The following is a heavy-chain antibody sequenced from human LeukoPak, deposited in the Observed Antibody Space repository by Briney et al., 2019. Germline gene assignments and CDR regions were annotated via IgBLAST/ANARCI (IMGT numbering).Heavy chain of an antibody. CDR2: INPSDGSI. D-gene: IGHD5-18*01. Sequence: ASVTVSCKASGYTFINYFMHWVRQAPGQGLEWMGIINPSDGSISYAQKFQGRVTMTRDTSTSRVYMELSSLRSEDTAVYYCARVGGYSYGSPPDAFDIWGQGTMVTVSS. CDR1: GYTFINYF. J-gene: IGHJ3*02. CDR3: ARVGGYSYGSPPDAFDI. V-gene: IGHV1-46*01.